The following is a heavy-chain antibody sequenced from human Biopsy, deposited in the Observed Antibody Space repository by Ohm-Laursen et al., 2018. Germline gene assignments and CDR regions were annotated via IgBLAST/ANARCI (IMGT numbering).Heavy chain of an antibody. Sequence: GSLRLSCTASGFTLSDGMTWVRQAPGKGLEGVSSITTDSGRIFYADSVRGRFTISRDNSKNTLYLQMNSLRAEDTAEYYCARHLRYNDYWGQGTLVTVSS. J-gene: IGHJ4*02. CDR2: ITTDSGRI. CDR3: ARHLRYNDY. V-gene: IGHV3-23*01. CDR1: GFTLSDG. D-gene: IGHD3-9*01.